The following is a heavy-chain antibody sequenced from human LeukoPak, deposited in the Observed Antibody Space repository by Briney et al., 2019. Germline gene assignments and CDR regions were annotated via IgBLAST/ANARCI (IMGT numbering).Heavy chain of an antibody. V-gene: IGHV1-2*02. CDR1: GYTFTGYY. J-gene: IGHJ4*02. CDR2: INPNSGGT. CDR3: ARGLNVRRRDGYNSLGY. D-gene: IGHD5-24*01. Sequence: ASVKVSCKASGYTFTGYYMHWVRQAPGQGLEWMGWINPNSGGTNYAQKFQGRVTMTRDTSISTAYMELSRLRSEDTAVYYCARGLNVRRRDGYNSLGYWGQGTLVTVSS.